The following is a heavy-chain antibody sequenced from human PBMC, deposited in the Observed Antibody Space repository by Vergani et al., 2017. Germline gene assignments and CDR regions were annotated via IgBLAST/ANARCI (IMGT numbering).Heavy chain of an antibody. CDR1: VGPIGSVNW. Sequence: QVQLQESGQGLVKPPGTLSLTGLVPVGPIGSVNWWSWVGQPPGKGLEWIGEIYHSGSTNYNPSLKSRVTISVDKSKNQFSLKLSSVTAADTAVYYCARGPTVTSVLYYYGMDVWGQGTTVTVSS. CDR3: ARGPTVTSVLYYYGMDV. CDR2: IYHSGST. D-gene: IGHD4-17*01. V-gene: IGHV4-4*03. J-gene: IGHJ6*02.